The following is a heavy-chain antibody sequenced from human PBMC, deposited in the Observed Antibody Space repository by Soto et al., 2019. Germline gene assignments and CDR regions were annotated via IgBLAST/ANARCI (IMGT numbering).Heavy chain of an antibody. D-gene: IGHD3-9*01. CDR1: GYTFTSYD. CDR2: MNPNRGNT. V-gene: IGHV1-8*01. Sequence: GASVKVSCKASGYTFTSYDINWVRQATGQGLEWMGWMNPNRGNTGYAQKFQGRVTMTRNTSISTAYMELSSLRSEYTAVYYCARQRLGSYYYYYGMDVWGQGATVTVSS. CDR3: ARQRLGSYYYYYGMDV. J-gene: IGHJ6*02.